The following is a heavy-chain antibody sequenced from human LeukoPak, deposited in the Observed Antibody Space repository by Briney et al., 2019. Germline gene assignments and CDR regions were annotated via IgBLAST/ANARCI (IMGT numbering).Heavy chain of an antibody. Sequence: PGGSLRLSCAASGFIFSTCAMNWVRQAPGKGLEWVSAISGSGGTTYYADSVKGRFTISRDNSKNTLYLQMNSLRAEDTAVYYCARDNPLTYYYDSSGYFHHYYYYGMDVWGQGTTVTVSS. CDR3: ARDNPLTYYYDSSGYFHHYYYYGMDV. CDR1: GFIFSTCA. CDR2: ISGSGGTT. V-gene: IGHV3-23*01. J-gene: IGHJ6*02. D-gene: IGHD3-22*01.